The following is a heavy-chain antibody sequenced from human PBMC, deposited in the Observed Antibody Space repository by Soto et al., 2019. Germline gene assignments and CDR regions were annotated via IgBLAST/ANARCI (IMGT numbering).Heavy chain of an antibody. Sequence: GGSLGLSCAASGFTFSSYAMSWVRQAPGKGLEWVSAISGSGGSTYYADSVKGRFTISRDNSKNTLYLQMNSLRAEDTAVYYCAKDALSTTVAPIDYWGQGTLVTVSS. V-gene: IGHV3-23*01. J-gene: IGHJ4*02. CDR1: GFTFSSYA. D-gene: IGHD4-17*01. CDR3: AKDALSTTVAPIDY. CDR2: ISGSGGST.